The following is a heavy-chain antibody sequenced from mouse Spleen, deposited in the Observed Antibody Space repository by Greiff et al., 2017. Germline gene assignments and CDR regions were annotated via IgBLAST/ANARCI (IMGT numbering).Heavy chain of an antibody. V-gene: IGHV1-42*01. CDR2: INPSTGGT. CDR1: GYSFTGYY. D-gene: IGHD2-1*01. Sequence: VQLQQSGPELVKPGASVKISCKASGYSFTGYYMNWVKQSPEKSLEWIGEINPSTGGTTYNQKFKAKATLTVDKSSSTAYMQLKSLTSEDSAVYYCARNYGTSMDYWGQGTSVTVSS. J-gene: IGHJ4*01. CDR3: ARNYGTSMDY.